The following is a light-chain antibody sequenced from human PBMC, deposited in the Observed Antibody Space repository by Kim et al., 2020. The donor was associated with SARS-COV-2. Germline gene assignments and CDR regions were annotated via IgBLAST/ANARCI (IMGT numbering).Light chain of an antibody. CDR3: AAWDDNVKGPV. J-gene: IGLJ2*01. CDR2: NDN. V-gene: IGLV1-44*01. Sequence: GQKVSIPCSGSSSNIGGDTVTWYRQVPGTAPKLLIYNDNQRPSGVPDRFSGSKSGSSATLAISGLQSEDEADYYCAAWDDNVKGPVFGGGTKLTVL. CDR1: SSNIGGDT.